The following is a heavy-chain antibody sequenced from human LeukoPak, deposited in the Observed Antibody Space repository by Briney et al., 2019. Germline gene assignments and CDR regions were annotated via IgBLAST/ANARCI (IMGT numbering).Heavy chain of an antibody. D-gene: IGHD3-10*01. CDR1: GYTFTSYD. V-gene: IGHV1-8*02. CDR2: MNPNSGNT. Sequence: ASVKVSCKASGYTFTSYDINWVRQATGQGLGWMGWMNPNSGNTGYAQKFQGRVTMTRDTSISTAYMELNRVRSDDTAVYYCASFEVGAWGQGTLVTVSS. CDR3: ASFEVGA. J-gene: IGHJ5*02.